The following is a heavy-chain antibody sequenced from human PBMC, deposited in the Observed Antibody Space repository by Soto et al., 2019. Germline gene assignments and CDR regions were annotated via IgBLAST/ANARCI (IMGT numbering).Heavy chain of an antibody. CDR1: GYTFTSYG. CDR2: ISAYNGNT. V-gene: IGHV1-18*01. Sequence: GASVKVSCKASGYTFTSYGISWVRQAPGQGLEWMGWISAYNGNTNYAQKLQGRVTMTTDTSTSTAYMELRSLRSDDTAVYYCARPSGLYLAVAGTSAFDYWGQGTLVTVSS. J-gene: IGHJ4*02. CDR3: ARPSGLYLAVAGTSAFDY. D-gene: IGHD6-19*01.